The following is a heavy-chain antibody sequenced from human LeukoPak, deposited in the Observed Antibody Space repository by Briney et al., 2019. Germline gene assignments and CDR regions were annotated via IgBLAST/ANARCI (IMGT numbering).Heavy chain of an antibody. V-gene: IGHV3-48*03. CDR2: ISSSGSTI. Sequence: GGSLRLSCAASGSTFSSYEMNWVRQAPGKGLEWVSYISSSGSTIYYADSVKGRFTISRDNAKNSLYLQMNSLRAEDTAVYYCARVVVYYYYMDVWGKGTTVTVSS. CDR3: ARVVVYYYYMDV. J-gene: IGHJ6*03. CDR1: GSTFSSYE.